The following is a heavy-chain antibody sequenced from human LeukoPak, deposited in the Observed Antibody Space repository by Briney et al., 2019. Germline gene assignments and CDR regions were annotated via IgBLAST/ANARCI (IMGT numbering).Heavy chain of an antibody. CDR2: IYYSGST. V-gene: IGHV4-39*07. CDR3: ARGGYYYDSSGYYSLDY. D-gene: IGHD3-22*01. J-gene: IGHJ4*02. CDR1: GGSISSSSYY. Sequence: PSETLSLTCTVSGGSISSSSYYWGWIRQPPGKGLEWIGSIYYSGSTYYNPSLKSRVTMSVDTSKNQFSLKLSSVTAADTAVYYCARGGYYYDSSGYYSLDYWGQGTLVTVSS.